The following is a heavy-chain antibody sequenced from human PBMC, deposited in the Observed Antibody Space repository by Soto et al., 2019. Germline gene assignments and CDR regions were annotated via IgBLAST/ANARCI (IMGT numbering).Heavy chain of an antibody. Sequence: ASGTLAPTCPVSGGSLSNFYWSWIRQPPGKGLEWIGYIYYSGTTSYNPSLNSRVTISVDTSKNQFSLKLNSVTAADTAVYYCARESYYGSGATVVGYWGLGTLVTVSS. J-gene: IGHJ4*02. V-gene: IGHV4-59*01. CDR3: ARESYYGSGATVVGY. D-gene: IGHD3-10*01. CDR1: GGSLSNFY. CDR2: IYYSGTT.